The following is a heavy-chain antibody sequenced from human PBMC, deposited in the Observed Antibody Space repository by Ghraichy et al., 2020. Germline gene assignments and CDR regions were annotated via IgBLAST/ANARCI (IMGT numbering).Heavy chain of an antibody. V-gene: IGHV3-53*01. J-gene: IGHJ4*02. CDR2: IYSGGST. Sequence: GGSLRLSCAASGFTVSSNYMSWVRQAPGKGLEWVSVIYSGGSTYYADSVKGRFTISRDNSKNTLYLQMNSLRAEDTAVYYCAREAWFGGLFPSRFDYWGQGTLVTVSS. CDR1: GFTVSSNY. CDR3: AREAWFGGLFPSRFDY. D-gene: IGHD3-10*01.